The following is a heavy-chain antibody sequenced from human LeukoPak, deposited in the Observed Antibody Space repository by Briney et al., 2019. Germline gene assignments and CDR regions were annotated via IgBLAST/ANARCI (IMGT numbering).Heavy chain of an antibody. CDR1: GGSFSGYY. Sequence: SETLSLTSAVYGGSFSGYYWSWIRQPPGKGLEWIGEINHSGSTNYNPSLKSRVTISVDTSKNQFSLKLSSVTAADTAVYYCARAKLHMDFWSNAFDIWGQGTMVTVSS. CDR3: ARAKLHMDFWSNAFDI. J-gene: IGHJ3*02. D-gene: IGHD3-3*01. V-gene: IGHV4-34*01. CDR2: INHSGST.